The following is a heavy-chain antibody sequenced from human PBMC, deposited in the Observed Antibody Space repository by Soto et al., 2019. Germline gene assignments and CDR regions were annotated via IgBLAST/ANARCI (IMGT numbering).Heavy chain of an antibody. V-gene: IGHV1-18*01. CDR2: INTYNGNT. Sequence: QVQLVQSGAEVKKPGASVKVSCKASGYTFTSYAISWVRQAPGQGLEWMGWINTYNGNTNYAQKLQGRVTMTTDTSTSTASMELRRLRSDDTAVYYCARTTTIAVAGTPGVDYWGQGTLVTVSS. CDR3: ARTTTIAVAGTPGVDY. J-gene: IGHJ4*02. D-gene: IGHD6-19*01. CDR1: GYTFTSYA.